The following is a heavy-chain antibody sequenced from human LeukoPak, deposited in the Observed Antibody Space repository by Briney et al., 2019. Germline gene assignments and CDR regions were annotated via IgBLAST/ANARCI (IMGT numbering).Heavy chain of an antibody. J-gene: IGHJ6*02. Sequence: ASVKVSCKASGGTFSSYAISWLRQAPGQGREWMGRIIPIFGIANYAQKFQGRVTITADKSTSTAYMEMSSLRSEDTAVYYCARDPHYYYDSSGYYYYYGMDVWGQGTTVTVSS. CDR2: IIPIFGIA. V-gene: IGHV1-69*04. CDR3: ARDPHYYYDSSGYYYYYGMDV. D-gene: IGHD3-22*01. CDR1: GGTFSSYA.